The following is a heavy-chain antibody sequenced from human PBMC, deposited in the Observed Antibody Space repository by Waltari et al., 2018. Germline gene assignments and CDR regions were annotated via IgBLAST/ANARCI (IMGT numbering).Heavy chain of an antibody. CDR1: GYTFSDYY. Sequence: QVQLVQSGAEVTKPGASVKVSCKASGYTFSDYYVHWVRQAPGQGLEWMGIINPSGDYTIYAQKFQGRVSMTRDTSTSTVYMELSSLRSEDTAVYFCASERRYSTDWNFYGMDVWGQGTTVTVSS. V-gene: IGHV1-46*01. CDR2: INPSGDYT. CDR3: ASERRYSTDWNFYGMDV. J-gene: IGHJ6*02. D-gene: IGHD6-19*01.